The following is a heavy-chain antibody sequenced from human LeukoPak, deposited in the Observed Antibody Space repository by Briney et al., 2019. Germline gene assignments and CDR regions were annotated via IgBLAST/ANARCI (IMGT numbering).Heavy chain of an antibody. CDR3: ARPSPPGDGYNPCDY. D-gene: IGHD5-24*01. Sequence: GGSLRLSCVASGFNFHNFAMHWVRQAPGKGLEWVAVISNDDRNKYYTDSVKGRFIISRDNSENTVYLQMNSLKTEDTAMYYCARPSPPGDGYNPCDYWGPGALVVVSS. CDR1: GFNFHNFA. CDR2: ISNDDRNK. J-gene: IGHJ4*02. V-gene: IGHV3-30*04.